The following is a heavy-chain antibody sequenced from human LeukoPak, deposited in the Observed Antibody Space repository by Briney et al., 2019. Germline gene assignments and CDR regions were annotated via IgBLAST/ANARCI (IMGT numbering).Heavy chain of an antibody. D-gene: IGHD3-3*01. CDR2: IYHTGST. Sequence: PSETLSLTCAVSGYSISSGYYWGWIRQPPGKGLEWIGSIYHTGSTYYNPSLKSRVTISVDTSQNQFSLKLNSVTAADTAVYYCARSLRFLEWAPSDYWGQGTLVTVSS. V-gene: IGHV4-38-2*01. CDR3: ARSLRFLEWAPSDY. CDR1: GYSISSGYY. J-gene: IGHJ4*02.